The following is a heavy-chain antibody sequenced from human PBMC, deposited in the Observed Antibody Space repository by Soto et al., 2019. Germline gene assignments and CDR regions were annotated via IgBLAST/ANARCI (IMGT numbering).Heavy chain of an antibody. CDR1: GFTFSSYA. J-gene: IGHJ4*02. CDR2: ISYDGSNK. CDR3: AKPARNVASDY. D-gene: IGHD4-4*01. Sequence: HPGGSLRLSCAASGFTFSSYAMHWVRQAPGKGLEWVAVISYDGSNKYYADSVKGRFTISRDNSKNTLYLQMNSLRAEDTAVYYCAKPARNVASDYWGQGTLVTVS. V-gene: IGHV3-30*18.